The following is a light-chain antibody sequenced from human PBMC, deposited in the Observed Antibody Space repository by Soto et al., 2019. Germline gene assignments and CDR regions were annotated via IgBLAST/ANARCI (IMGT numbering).Light chain of an antibody. Sequence: DIQMTQSPSSLSVSVGDRVTITCRASQSISNYVNWYQQKSGKAPKLLIYDASSLQSGVPSRFSGSGSGTDFTLTISCLQSEDFATYYCQQYYSYPWTFGQGTKVDIK. V-gene: IGKV1-39*01. J-gene: IGKJ1*01. CDR2: DAS. CDR1: QSISNY. CDR3: QQYYSYPWT.